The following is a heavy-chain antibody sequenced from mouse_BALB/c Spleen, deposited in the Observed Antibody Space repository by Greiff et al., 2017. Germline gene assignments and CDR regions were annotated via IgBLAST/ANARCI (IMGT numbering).Heavy chain of an antibody. CDR1: GFTFSSYA. Sequence: EVKLVESGGGLVKPGGSLKLSCAASGFTFSSYAMSWVRQTPEKRLEWVASISSGGSTYYPDSVKGRFTISRDNARNILYLQMSSLRSEDTAMYYCARGGDVKSSYGYWGQGTTLTVSS. D-gene: IGHD1-1*01. V-gene: IGHV5-6-5*01. J-gene: IGHJ2*01. CDR3: ARGGDVKSSYGY. CDR2: ISSGGST.